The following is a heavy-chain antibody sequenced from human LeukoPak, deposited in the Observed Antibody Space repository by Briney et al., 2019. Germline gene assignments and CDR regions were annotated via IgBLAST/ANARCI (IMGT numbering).Heavy chain of an antibody. D-gene: IGHD3-16*02. Sequence: SETLSLTCTVSGGSVSSGSYYWSWIRQPPGKGLESIGYIYYSGSTNYNPSLKSRVTISVDTSKNQFSLKLSSVTAADTAVYYCASGYYDYVWGSYRGDNFDYWGQGTLVTVSS. CDR2: IYYSGST. V-gene: IGHV4-61*01. CDR1: GGSVSSGSYY. J-gene: IGHJ4*02. CDR3: ASGYYDYVWGSYRGDNFDY.